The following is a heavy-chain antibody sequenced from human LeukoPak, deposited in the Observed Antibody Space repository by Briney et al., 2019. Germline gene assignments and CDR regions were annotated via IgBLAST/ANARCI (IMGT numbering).Heavy chain of an antibody. CDR2: IIPILGIA. V-gene: IGHV1-69*04. CDR3: ARDGPITIFGVVTTYYYYYYGMDV. CDR1: GGTFSSYA. D-gene: IGHD3-3*01. J-gene: IGHJ6*02. Sequence: SVKVSCKASGGTFSSYAISWVRQAPGQGLEWMGRIIPILGIANYAQKFQGRVTITADKSTSTAYMELSSLRSEDTAVYYCARDGPITIFGVVTTYYYYYYGMDVWGQGTTVTVSS.